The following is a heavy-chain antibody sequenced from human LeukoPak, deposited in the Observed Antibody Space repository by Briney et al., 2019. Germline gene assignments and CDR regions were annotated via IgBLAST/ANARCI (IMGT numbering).Heavy chain of an antibody. CDR3: ARGRSGWYTTFFDY. V-gene: IGHV3-23*01. CDR1: GFTFSSYA. CDR2: ISGSGDST. J-gene: IGHJ4*02. D-gene: IGHD6-19*01. Sequence: GGSLRLSCAASGFTFSSYAMSWVRQAPGKGLEWVSAISGSGDSTYYGDSVKGRFTISRDNSKNTLYLQMNSLRAEDTAVYYCARGRSGWYTTFFDYWGQGTLVTVSS.